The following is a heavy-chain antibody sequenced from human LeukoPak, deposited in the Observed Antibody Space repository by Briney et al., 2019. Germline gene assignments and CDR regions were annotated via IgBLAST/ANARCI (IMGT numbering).Heavy chain of an antibody. CDR3: ARVPYCSGGSCNNYYYCGMDV. CDR2: INHSGST. CDR1: GWSLTGYY. V-gene: IGHV4-34*01. Sequence: SESLYLTCTVYGWSLTGYYWSWIRQPPGQGLGWIGEINHSGSTNYCTNLKSRVTISVDTSKSQFSLTLGTVTGADTAVYYCARVPYCSGGSCNNYYYCGMDVWGQETTVIVAS. D-gene: IGHD2-15*01. J-gene: IGHJ6*02.